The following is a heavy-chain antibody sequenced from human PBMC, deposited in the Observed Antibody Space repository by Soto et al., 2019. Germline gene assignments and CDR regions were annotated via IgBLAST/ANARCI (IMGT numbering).Heavy chain of an antibody. V-gene: IGHV4-39*02. D-gene: IGHD3-10*01. CDR1: GGSISSSSYY. J-gene: IGHJ6*02. CDR2: IYYSGST. CDR3: ARDHTLTYYGSGRGGMDV. Sequence: SETLSLTCTVSGGSISSSSYYWGWIRQPPGKGLEWIGSIYYSGSTYYNPSLKSRVTISVDTSKNQFSLKLSSVTAADTAVYYCARDHTLTYYGSGRGGMDVWGQGTTVTVSS.